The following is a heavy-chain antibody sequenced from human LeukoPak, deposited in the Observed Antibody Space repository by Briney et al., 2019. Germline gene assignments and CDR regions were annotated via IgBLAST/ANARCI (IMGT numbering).Heavy chain of an antibody. Sequence: GASVKVSCKASGGTFSSYAISWVRQAPGQGLEWMGGIIPIFGTASYAQKFQGRVTITTDESTSTAYMELSSLRPEDTAVYYCARALPYCSSTSCQGRWFDPWGQGTLVTVSS. V-gene: IGHV1-69*05. D-gene: IGHD2-2*01. J-gene: IGHJ5*02. CDR3: ARALPYCSSTSCQGRWFDP. CDR2: IIPIFGTA. CDR1: GGTFSSYA.